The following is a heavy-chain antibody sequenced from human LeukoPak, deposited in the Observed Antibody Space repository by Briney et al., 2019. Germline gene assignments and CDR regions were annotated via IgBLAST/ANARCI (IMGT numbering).Heavy chain of an antibody. D-gene: IGHD2-21*02. Sequence: PGGSLRLSCAASGFTFSSYGMHWVRQAPGKGLEWVAVIWYDGSNKYYADSVKGRFTISRDNSKNTLYLQMNSLRAEDTAVYYCARDWHIVVVTGRDYGMDVWGQGTTVTVSS. CDR2: IWYDGSNK. CDR3: ARDWHIVVVTGRDYGMDV. CDR1: GFTFSSYG. V-gene: IGHV3-33*01. J-gene: IGHJ6*02.